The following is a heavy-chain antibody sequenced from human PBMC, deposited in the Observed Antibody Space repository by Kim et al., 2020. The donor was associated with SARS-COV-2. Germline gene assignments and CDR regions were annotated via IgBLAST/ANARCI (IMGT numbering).Heavy chain of an antibody. V-gene: IGHV3-30*04. CDR2: ISYDGSNK. J-gene: IGHJ4*02. D-gene: IGHD6-19*01. Sequence: GGSLRLSCAASGFTFSRYAMHWVRQAPGKGLEWVAVISYDGSNKYYADSVKGRFTISRDNSKNTLYLQMNSLRAEDTAVFYCARERYSSGLDYWGQGTLVTVSS. CDR1: GFTFSRYA. CDR3: ARERYSSGLDY.